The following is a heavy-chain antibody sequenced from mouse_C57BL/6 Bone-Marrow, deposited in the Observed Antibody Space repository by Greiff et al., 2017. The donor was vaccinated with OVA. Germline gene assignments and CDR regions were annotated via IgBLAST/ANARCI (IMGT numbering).Heavy chain of an antibody. CDR2: ISYSGST. CDR1: GYSITSGYD. J-gene: IGHJ4*01. V-gene: IGHV3-1*01. CDR3: ARVGYDYDGPYAMDY. D-gene: IGHD2-4*01. Sequence: DVMLVESGPGMVKPSQSLSLTCTVTGYSITSGYDWHWIRHFPGNKLEWMGYISYSGSTNYNPSLKSRISITHDTSKNHFFLKLNSVTTEDTATYYCARVGYDYDGPYAMDYWGQGTSVTVSS.